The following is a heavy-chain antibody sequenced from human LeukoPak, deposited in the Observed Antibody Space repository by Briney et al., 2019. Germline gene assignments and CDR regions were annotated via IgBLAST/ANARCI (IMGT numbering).Heavy chain of an antibody. V-gene: IGHV3-30*03. CDR2: ISHDGGNK. Sequence: GGSLRLSCAVSGFTLSSCGMHWVRQAPGKGLEWLAGISHDGGNKYYADSVKGRFTISRDNSKNTLDLQMNSLRAEDTALYYCARDGEAAAEYYYYHYGMDVWGQGTTVTVSS. CDR3: ARDGEAAAEYYYYHYGMDV. D-gene: IGHD6-13*01. J-gene: IGHJ6*02. CDR1: GFTLSSCG.